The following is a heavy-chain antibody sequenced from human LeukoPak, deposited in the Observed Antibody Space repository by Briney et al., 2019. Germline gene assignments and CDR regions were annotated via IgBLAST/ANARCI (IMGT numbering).Heavy chain of an antibody. V-gene: IGHV3-23*01. J-gene: IGHJ4*02. Sequence: GGSLRLSCAASGFTCSSYAMRWVRQAPGKGLGRVSAISPSSGTFYADSVKGRFTISRDNSENTLYLQMNSLRAEDTAVYYCARPQSSSGYYWPFDDWGQGTLVTVSS. D-gene: IGHD3-22*01. CDR3: ARPQSSSGYYWPFDD. CDR2: ISPSSGT. CDR1: GFTCSSYA.